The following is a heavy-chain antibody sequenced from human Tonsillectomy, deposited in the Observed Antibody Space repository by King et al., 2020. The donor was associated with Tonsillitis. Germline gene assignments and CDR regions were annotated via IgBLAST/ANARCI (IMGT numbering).Heavy chain of an antibody. D-gene: IGHD2-2*01. CDR1: GYSISTSHW. J-gene: IGHJ6*03. CDR3: ARAEKDQLLPNYYYYYYMDV. V-gene: IGHV4-28*03. CDR2: IYYIVST. Sequence: QLQESGPGLVKPPDTLSLTCAVSGYSISTSHWWGWIRQPPGKGLEGIGYIYYIVSTYYNPSLKSRVTMSVDTSKNQFSLKLSSVTAVDTAVYYCARAEKDQLLPNYYYYYYMDVWGKGTTVTVSS.